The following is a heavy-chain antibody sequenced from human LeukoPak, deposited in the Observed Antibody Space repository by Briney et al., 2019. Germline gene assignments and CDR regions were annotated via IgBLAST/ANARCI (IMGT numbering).Heavy chain of an antibody. D-gene: IGHD4-23*01. CDR1: GYTFTGYY. CDR2: INPSGGST. Sequence: ASVKVSCKASGYTFTGYYMHWVRQAPGQGLEWMGIINPSGGSTSYAQKFQGRVTMTRDMSTSTVYMGLSSLRSEDTAVYYCARGIYGGTFDYWGQGTLVTVSS. J-gene: IGHJ4*02. CDR3: ARGIYGGTFDY. V-gene: IGHV1-46*01.